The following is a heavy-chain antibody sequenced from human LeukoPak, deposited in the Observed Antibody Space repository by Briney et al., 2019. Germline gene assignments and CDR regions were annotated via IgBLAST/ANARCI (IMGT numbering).Heavy chain of an antibody. CDR2: ISTNGNTI. D-gene: IGHD2-2*01. J-gene: IGHJ4*02. V-gene: IGHV3-11*01. Sequence: PGGSLRLSCTATGFTLRDYYMNWIRQAPGKGLEWVSYISTNGNTIYYADSVKGRFTISRDNSKNSLYLQMNSLRADDTAVYYCARGCFICPSDCWGQGTLVTVSS. CDR3: ARGCFICPSDC. CDR1: GFTLRDYY.